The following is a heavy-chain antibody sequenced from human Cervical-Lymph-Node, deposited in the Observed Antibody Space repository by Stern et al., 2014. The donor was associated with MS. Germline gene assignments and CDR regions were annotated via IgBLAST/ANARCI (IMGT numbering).Heavy chain of an antibody. J-gene: IGHJ5*01. Sequence: QLVESGGGLVQPGRALRLSCRASQITFDDYGFHWVRQVPGKGLECVAGIGRNSTTQVCADSVNVRFTISRDNARDSLYLQMNNLTPDDTALYYCAKSYSSSWSGWIDSWGQGILVTVSS. CDR1: QITFDDYG. V-gene: IGHV3-9*01. CDR3: AKSYSSSWSGWIDS. D-gene: IGHD6-13*01. CDR2: IGRNSTTQ.